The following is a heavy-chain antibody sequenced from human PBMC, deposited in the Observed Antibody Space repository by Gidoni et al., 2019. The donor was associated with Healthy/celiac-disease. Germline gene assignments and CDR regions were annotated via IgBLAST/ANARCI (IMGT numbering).Heavy chain of an antibody. CDR2: ISSSTSYI. CDR1: GFTFSSYS. Sequence: EVQLVESGGGLVKHGGSRRLSCAASGFTFSSYSMNWVRQAPGKGLEWVSSISSSTSYIYYADSVKGRFTISRDNAKNSLYLQMNSLRAEDTAVYYCARDESSTWRYWGQGTLVTVSS. D-gene: IGHD5-12*01. V-gene: IGHV3-21*01. CDR3: ARDESSTWRY. J-gene: IGHJ4*02.